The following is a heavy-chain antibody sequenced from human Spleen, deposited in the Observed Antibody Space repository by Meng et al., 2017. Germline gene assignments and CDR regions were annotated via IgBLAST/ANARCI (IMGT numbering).Heavy chain of an antibody. CDR2: INPDTGDT. V-gene: IGHV1-2*06. D-gene: IGHD2-21*01. CDR3: ARDENISLGKLFGDY. J-gene: IGHJ4*02. CDR1: GYTFTAYY. Sequence: QGQLVQYGSELKKPGASVKVSCKPSGYTFTAYYIHWVRQAPGQGLEWMGHINPDTGDTLYAQKFQGRVSMTGDTSISTAYVELSGLRSDDTAVYYCARDENISLGKLFGDYWGQGTLVTVSS.